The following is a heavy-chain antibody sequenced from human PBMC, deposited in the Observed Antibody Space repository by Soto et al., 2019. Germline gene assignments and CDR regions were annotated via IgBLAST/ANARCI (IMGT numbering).Heavy chain of an antibody. CDR3: ARGAADFWSGLYFDY. V-gene: IGHV4-30-2*01. D-gene: IGHD3-3*01. CDR1: GGSISSGGYS. Sequence: SETLSLTCAVSGGSISSGGYSWSWIRQPPGKGLEWIGYIYHSGSTYYNPSLKSRVTISVDRSKNQFSLKLSSVTAADTAVYYCARGAADFWSGLYFDYWGQGTLVTVSS. J-gene: IGHJ4*02. CDR2: IYHSGST.